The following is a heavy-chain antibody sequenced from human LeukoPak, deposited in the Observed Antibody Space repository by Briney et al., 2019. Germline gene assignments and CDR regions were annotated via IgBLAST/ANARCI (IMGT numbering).Heavy chain of an antibody. V-gene: IGHV4-34*01. CDR3: ARGSGGVFDY. Sequence: SETLSLICAVYGGSFSGYYWSWIRQPPGKGLEWIGEINHSGSTNYNPSLKSRVTISVDTSKNQFSLKLSSVTAADTAVYYCARGSGGVFDYWGQGTLVTVSS. J-gene: IGHJ4*02. D-gene: IGHD6-19*01. CDR2: INHSGST. CDR1: GGSFSGYY.